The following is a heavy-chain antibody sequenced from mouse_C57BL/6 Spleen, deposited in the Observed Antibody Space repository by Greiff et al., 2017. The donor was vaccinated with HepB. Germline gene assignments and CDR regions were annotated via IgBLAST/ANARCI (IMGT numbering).Heavy chain of an antibody. J-gene: IGHJ4*01. CDR3: ARGPDGYSYYYAMDY. CDR2: ISSGSSTI. Sequence: EVQGVESGGGLVKPGGSLKLSCAASGFTFSDYGMHWVRQAPEKGLEWVAYISSGSSTIYYADTVKGRFTISRDNAKNTLFLQMTSLRSEDTAMDYCARGPDGYSYYYAMDYWGQGTSVTVSS. CDR1: GFTFSDYG. D-gene: IGHD2-3*01. V-gene: IGHV5-17*01.